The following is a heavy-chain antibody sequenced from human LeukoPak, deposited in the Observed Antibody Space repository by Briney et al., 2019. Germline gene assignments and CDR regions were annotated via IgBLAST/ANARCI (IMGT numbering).Heavy chain of an antibody. CDR3: AKGGGGRLIYYYYMDV. Sequence: GGTLRLSCAASGFTFSSYGMSWVRQAPGKGLEWVSGISGSGGADAGSIYYAASVKGRFTISRDNSRNTLYMQMNSLRAEDMALYYCAKGGGGRLIYYYYMDVWGKGTTVTVSS. D-gene: IGHD3-16*01. V-gene: IGHV3-23*01. CDR1: GFTFSSYG. CDR2: ISGSGGADAGSI. J-gene: IGHJ6*03.